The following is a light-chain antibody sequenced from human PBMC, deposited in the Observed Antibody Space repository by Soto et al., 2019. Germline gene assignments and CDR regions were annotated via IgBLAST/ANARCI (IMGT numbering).Light chain of an antibody. J-gene: IGLJ3*02. V-gene: IGLV1-40*01. Sequence: QSVLTQPPSVSGAPGKRVTISCTGSSSNIGAGYDVHWYQQLPGTAPKLLIYGNSNRPSGVPERFSGSKSGTSASLAITGLQAEDEADYYCQSYDSSLSGWVFGGGTKLTVL. CDR3: QSYDSSLSGWV. CDR1: SSNIGAGYD. CDR2: GNS.